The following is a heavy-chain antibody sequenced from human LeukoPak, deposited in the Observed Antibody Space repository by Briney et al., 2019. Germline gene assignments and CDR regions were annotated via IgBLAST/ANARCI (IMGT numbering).Heavy chain of an antibody. D-gene: IGHD3-10*01. J-gene: IGHJ4*02. Sequence: GGSLRLSCAASGFTFSSSWMNWVRQAPGKGLEWVANIKQDGSQTYYVDSVRGRFTISRDNSRSTLYLQMNSLRPEDTAIYYCAREGYYGSGSPPSLYFDYWGQGTLVTVSS. CDR2: IKQDGSQT. V-gene: IGHV3-7*01. CDR1: GFTFSSSW. CDR3: AREGYYGSGSPPSLYFDY.